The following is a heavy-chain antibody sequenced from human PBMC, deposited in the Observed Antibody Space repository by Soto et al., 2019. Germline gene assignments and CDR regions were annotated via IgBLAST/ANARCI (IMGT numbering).Heavy chain of an antibody. J-gene: IGHJ4*02. V-gene: IGHV3-7*01. CDR1: GFTFTNFR. D-gene: IGHD3-10*01. Sequence: EVHLVESGGGLVRPGESLRLSCAASGFTFTNFRMSWLRQAPGKGLEWVANIKQDGSETRYVDSVKGRFTISRDNAKNSLFLQMNRLRAEDTAIYYCARSYGTGFLSGYWGQGTLVTVST. CDR2: IKQDGSET. CDR3: ARSYGTGFLSGY.